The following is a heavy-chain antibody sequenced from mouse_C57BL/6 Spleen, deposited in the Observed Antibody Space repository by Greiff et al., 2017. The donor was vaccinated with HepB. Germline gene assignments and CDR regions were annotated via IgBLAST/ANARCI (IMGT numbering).Heavy chain of an antibody. CDR2: INPNYGTT. CDR3: ARERAPIYGSPGDYYAMDY. Sequence: EVQLQQSGPELVKPGASVKISCKASGYSFTDYNMNWVKQSNGKSLEWIGVINPNYGTTSYNQKFKGKATLTVDQSSSTAYMQLNSLTSEDSAVYCCARERAPIYGSPGDYYAMDYWGQGTSVTVSS. D-gene: IGHD1-1*01. J-gene: IGHJ4*01. CDR1: GYSFTDYN. V-gene: IGHV1-39*01.